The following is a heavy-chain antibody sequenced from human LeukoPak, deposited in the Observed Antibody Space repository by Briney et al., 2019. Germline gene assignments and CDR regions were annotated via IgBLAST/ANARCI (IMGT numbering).Heavy chain of an antibody. J-gene: IGHJ4*02. D-gene: IGHD2-21*01. Sequence: PGRSLRLSCAASGFTFSDYNMHWVRQAPGKGLDWVALMSPDGNKKYYADSVKGRFTIYRDNSKNTVDLQLNSLRAEDTAVYYCARDLIGTYTFDYCGQGTLVTVSS. CDR2: MSPDGNKK. V-gene: IGHV3-30-3*01. CDR1: GFTFSDYN. CDR3: ARDLIGTYTFDY.